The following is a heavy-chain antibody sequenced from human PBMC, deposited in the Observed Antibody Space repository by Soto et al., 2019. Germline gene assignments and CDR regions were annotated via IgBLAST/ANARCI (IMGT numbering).Heavy chain of an antibody. J-gene: IGHJ4*02. CDR3: ARVRVRFLEWLGSEG. V-gene: IGHV1-69*12. Sequence: QVQLVQSGAEVKKPGSSVKVSCKASGGTFSSYAISWVRQAPGQGLEWMGGIIPIFGTANYAQKFQGRVTITADESTSTAYMELSSLRTEDTAVCYCARVRVRFLEWLGSEGWGQGTLVTVSS. CDR2: IIPIFGTA. D-gene: IGHD3-3*01. CDR1: GGTFSSYA.